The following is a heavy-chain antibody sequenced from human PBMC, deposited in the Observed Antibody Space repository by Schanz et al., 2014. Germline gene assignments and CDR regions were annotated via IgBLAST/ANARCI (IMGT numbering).Heavy chain of an antibody. Sequence: EVQLVESGGGLVQPGGSLRLSCLASGFAFSSYGMNWLRQAPGKGLEWVSVIGGDGTTTYYADSVKGRFTISRDNSKNTLYLQMNSLRPEDTAVYYCAKYRDYYRVSGSYRELEYWGQGTLVTVSS. V-gene: IGHV3-23*04. CDR1: GFAFSSYG. CDR3: AKYRDYYRVSGSYRELEY. J-gene: IGHJ4*02. CDR2: IGGDGTTT. D-gene: IGHD3-10*01.